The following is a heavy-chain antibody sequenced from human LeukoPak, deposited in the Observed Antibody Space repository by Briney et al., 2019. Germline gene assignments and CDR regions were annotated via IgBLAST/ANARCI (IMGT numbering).Heavy chain of an antibody. J-gene: IGHJ6*02. D-gene: IGHD5-12*01. Sequence: GGSLRLSCAASGFTFSSYSMNWVRQAPGKGLEWVSYISSSSSTIYYADSVKGRFTISRDNAKNSLYLQMNSLRAEDTAVYYCARDEYSGYDTDYYYGMDVWGQGTTVTVSS. CDR1: GFTFSSYS. CDR2: ISSSSSTI. CDR3: ARDEYSGYDTDYYYGMDV. V-gene: IGHV3-48*04.